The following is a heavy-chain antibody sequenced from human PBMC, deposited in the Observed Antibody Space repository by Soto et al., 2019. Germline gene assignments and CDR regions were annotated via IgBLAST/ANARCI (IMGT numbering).Heavy chain of an antibody. J-gene: IGHJ4*02. V-gene: IGHV5-51*01. Sequence: GESLKISCKGSGYSFTSYWTGWVRQMPGKGLEWMGIIYPGGSDTRYSPSFQGQVTMSADKSISAAYLQWSSLRASDTAMYYCARLMAGYSYGLDYWGQGTLVTVSS. CDR3: ARLMAGYSYGLDY. CDR1: GYSFTSYW. D-gene: IGHD5-18*01. CDR2: IYPGGSDT.